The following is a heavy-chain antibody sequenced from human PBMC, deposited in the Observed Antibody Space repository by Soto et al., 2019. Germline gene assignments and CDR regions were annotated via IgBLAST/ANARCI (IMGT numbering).Heavy chain of an antibody. D-gene: IGHD2-21*02. CDR3: ARRWGVTLDY. CDR2: VYYSGST. J-gene: IGHJ4*02. V-gene: IGHV4-59*01. CDR1: VGPTSGYS. Sequence: QGQRRESAPDLVKPPGTLPSPAPSPVGPTSGYSWSWFRHPPGKGLEWIGYVYYSGSTNYNPSLKSRVTISVDTSKNQFSLKLSSVTAADTAVYYCARRWGVTLDYWGQGTLVTVSS.